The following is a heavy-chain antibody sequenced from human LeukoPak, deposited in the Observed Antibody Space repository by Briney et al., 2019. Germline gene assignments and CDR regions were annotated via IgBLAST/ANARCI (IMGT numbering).Heavy chain of an antibody. V-gene: IGHV3-30*04. J-gene: IGHJ4*01. D-gene: IGHD2-8*02. Sequence: PGGSPRLSCAASGFTFSAYVMHWVRQAPGKGLECVAVISTDGNEKYYADSVKGRFSISRDNSKNTLYLQMSSLRTEDTAVYYCVRDGGYTGGWTYGAGDYWGQGNLVTVSS. CDR3: VRDGGYTGGWTYGAGDY. CDR1: GFTFSAYV. CDR2: ISTDGNEK.